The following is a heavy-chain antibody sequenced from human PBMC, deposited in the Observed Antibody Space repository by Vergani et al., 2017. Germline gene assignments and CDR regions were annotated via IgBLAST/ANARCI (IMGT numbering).Heavy chain of an antibody. V-gene: IGHV1-46*01. D-gene: IGHD3-3*01. CDR1: GYTFTSYY. CDR2: INPSGGST. Sequence: QVQLVQSGAEVKKPGASVKVSCKASGYTFTSYYMHWVRQAPGQGLEWMGIINPSGGSTSYAQKFQGRVTMTRDTSTSTVYMELSSLRAEDTAVYYCARPTLLLEWLGGFDPWGQGTLVTVSS. CDR3: ARPTLLLEWLGGFDP. J-gene: IGHJ5*02.